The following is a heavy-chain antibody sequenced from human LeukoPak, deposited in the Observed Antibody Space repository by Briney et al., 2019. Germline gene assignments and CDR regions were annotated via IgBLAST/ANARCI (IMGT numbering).Heavy chain of an antibody. CDR2: IYPGDSDT. CDR3: ARIDREVVPFDY. Sequence: GESLKIPCKGSGYTFTNYWIGWVRQMPGKGLEWMGIIYPGDSDTRYSPSFQGQVTISADKSNSAAYLQWSSLKASDTAMYYCARIDREVVPFDYWGQGTLVTVSS. J-gene: IGHJ4*02. CDR1: GYTFTNYW. V-gene: IGHV5-51*01. D-gene: IGHD2-15*01.